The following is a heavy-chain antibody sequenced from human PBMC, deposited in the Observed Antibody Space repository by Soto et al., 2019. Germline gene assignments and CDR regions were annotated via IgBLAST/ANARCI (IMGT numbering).Heavy chain of an antibody. V-gene: IGHV1-18*01. CDR3: ARDTPITMVRGVENYYYYYMDV. CDR2: ISAYNGNI. J-gene: IGHJ6*03. Sequence: QVQLVQSGAEVKKPGASVKVSCKASGYTFTSYGIIWVRQAPGQGVEWMGWISAYNGNINYAQRLQGRVTMTTDTSTSTAYMELRILRSDDTDVYYWARDTPITMVRGVENYYYYYMDVWGKGTTVTVSS. CDR1: GYTFTSYG. D-gene: IGHD3-10*01.